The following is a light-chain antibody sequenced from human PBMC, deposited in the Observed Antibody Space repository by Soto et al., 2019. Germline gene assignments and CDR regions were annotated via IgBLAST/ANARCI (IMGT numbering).Light chain of an antibody. CDR2: GAS. Sequence: EMVLTQSPGTLPLSPGERATLSCRAAQSLISNSLAWYQQKPGQAPRLRTYGASSRATGITDRFSGSGSGTDLIRTINTLEPQDFAVYYCQRSGRSPRTFGQGNKVEIK. V-gene: IGKV3-20*01. CDR1: QSLISNS. J-gene: IGKJ1*01. CDR3: QRSGRSPRT.